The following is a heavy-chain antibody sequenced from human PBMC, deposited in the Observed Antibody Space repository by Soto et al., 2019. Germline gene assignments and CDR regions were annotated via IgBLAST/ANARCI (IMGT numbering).Heavy chain of an antibody. D-gene: IGHD2-21*01. CDR3: ARSLWSPYFYYGLDV. Sequence: AGGSLRLSCAASGFRFRDFYMSWVRQAPGKGLVWVSHINSGGNITPYADSVRGRFTISRDNSKNTLYLDMHSLTTDDTAVYFCARSLWSPYFYYGLDVWGHGTTVTVSS. V-gene: IGHV3-74*01. CDR1: GFRFRDFY. CDR2: INSGGNIT. J-gene: IGHJ6*02.